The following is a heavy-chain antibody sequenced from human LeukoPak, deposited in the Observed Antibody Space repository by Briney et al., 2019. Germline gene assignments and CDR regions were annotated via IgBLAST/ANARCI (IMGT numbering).Heavy chain of an antibody. Sequence: PGGSLRLSCASSVFSFSDYYMSWIRQAPGKGLEWVSCISTSSSNTNYADSVKGRFTISRDNDKNSLYLQMNSLRAEDTAVYYCARGAQADGYWGQGTLVSVSS. J-gene: IGHJ4*02. D-gene: IGHD5-24*01. CDR2: ISTSSSNT. CDR3: ARGAQADGY. CDR1: VFSFSDYY. V-gene: IGHV3-11*05.